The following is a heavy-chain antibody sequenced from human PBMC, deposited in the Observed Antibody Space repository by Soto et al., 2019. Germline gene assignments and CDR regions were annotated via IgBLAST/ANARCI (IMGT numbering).Heavy chain of an antibody. CDR2: IKSKTDGGTT. CDR1: GFTFSNAW. V-gene: IGHV3-15*01. Sequence: GGSLRLSCAASGFTFSNAWMSWVRQAPGKGLEWVGRIKSKTDGGTTDYAAPVKGRFTISRDDSKNTLYLQMNSLKTEDTDVYYCTTDPTEGTGTKYGMDVWGQGTTVTVSS. J-gene: IGHJ6*02. CDR3: TTDPTEGTGTKYGMDV. D-gene: IGHD1-7*01.